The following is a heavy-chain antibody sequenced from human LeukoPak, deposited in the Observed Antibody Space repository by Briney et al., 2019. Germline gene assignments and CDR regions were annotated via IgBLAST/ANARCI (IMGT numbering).Heavy chain of an antibody. CDR3: ASTTDIVVVVAAGGYYYGMDV. D-gene: IGHD2-15*01. CDR1: GSTFSSYA. V-gene: IGHV1-69*04. Sequence: EASVKVSCKASGSTFSSYAISWVRQAPGQGLEWMGRIIPILGIANYAQKFQGRVTITADKSTSTAYMELSSLRSEDTAVYYCASTTDIVVVVAAGGYYYGMDVWGQGTTVTVSS. CDR2: IIPILGIA. J-gene: IGHJ6*02.